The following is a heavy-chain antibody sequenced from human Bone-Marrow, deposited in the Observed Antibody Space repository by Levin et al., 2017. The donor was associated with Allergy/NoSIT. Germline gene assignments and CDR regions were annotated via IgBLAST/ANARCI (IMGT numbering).Heavy chain of an antibody. CDR3: ASPPRIMITFGGVIDAFDI. CDR2: ISSSGSTI. J-gene: IGHJ3*02. CDR1: GFTFSSYE. Sequence: GGSLRLSCAASGFTFSSYEMNWVRQAPGKGLEWVSYISSSGSTIYYADSVKGRFTISRDNAKNSLYLQMNSLRAEDTAVYYCASPPRIMITFGGVIDAFDIWGQGTMVTVSS. V-gene: IGHV3-48*03. D-gene: IGHD3-16*02.